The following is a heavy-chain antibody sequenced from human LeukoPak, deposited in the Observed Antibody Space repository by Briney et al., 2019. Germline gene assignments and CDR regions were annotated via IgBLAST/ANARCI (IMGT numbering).Heavy chain of an antibody. CDR1: GGSISSYY. CDR2: IHSSGNT. V-gene: IGHV4-59*12. D-gene: IGHD3-9*01. Sequence: SETLSLTCTVSGGSISSYYWSWIRQPPGKGLEWIGYIHSSGNTNYNPSLKSRVTISVDASKNQFSLKLSSVTAADTAVYYCARGPAVALRYFDWLLPTFDYWGQGTLVTVSS. J-gene: IGHJ4*02. CDR3: ARGPAVALRYFDWLLPTFDY.